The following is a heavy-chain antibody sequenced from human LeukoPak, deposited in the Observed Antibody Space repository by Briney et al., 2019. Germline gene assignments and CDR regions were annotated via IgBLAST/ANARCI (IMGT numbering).Heavy chain of an antibody. D-gene: IGHD1-26*01. J-gene: IGHJ4*02. CDR1: GGSISTYY. V-gene: IGHV4-59*01. CDR2: IYNSGST. Sequence: PSETLSLTCTVSGGSISTYYWNWIRQPPGKGPEWIGYIYNSGSTKYNPSLKSLVTMSLDTSKNHFSLRLSSVTAADTAVYYCATGGGRSASYPDYFDQWGQGTLVTVSS. CDR3: ATGGGRSASYPDYFDQ.